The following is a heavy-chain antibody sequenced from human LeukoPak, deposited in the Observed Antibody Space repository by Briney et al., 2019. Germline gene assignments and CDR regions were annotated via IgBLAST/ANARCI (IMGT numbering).Heavy chain of an antibody. Sequence: ASVKVSCKASGYTFTSYYMHWVRQAPGQGLEWLGIINPSGGSTSYAQKFQGRVTMTRDTSTSTVYMELSSLRSEDTAVYYRAREEMATIPSWGQGTLVTVSS. CDR1: GYTFTSYY. CDR2: INPSGGST. V-gene: IGHV1-46*01. J-gene: IGHJ4*02. CDR3: AREEMATIPS. D-gene: IGHD5-24*01.